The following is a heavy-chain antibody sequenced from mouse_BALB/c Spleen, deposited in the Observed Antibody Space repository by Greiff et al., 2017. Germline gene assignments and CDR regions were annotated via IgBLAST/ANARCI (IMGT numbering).Heavy chain of an antibody. D-gene: IGHD3-2*02. CDR1: GFTFSSYA. V-gene: IGHV5-6-5*01. J-gene: IGHJ4*01. CDR2: ISSGGST. CDR3: ARASPEGYYAMDY. Sequence: DVMLVESGGGLVKPGGSLKLSCAASGFTFSSYAMSWVRQTPEKRLEWVASISSGGSTYYPDSVKGRFTISRDNARNILYLQMSSLRSEDTAMYYCARASPEGYYAMDYWGQGTSVTVSS.